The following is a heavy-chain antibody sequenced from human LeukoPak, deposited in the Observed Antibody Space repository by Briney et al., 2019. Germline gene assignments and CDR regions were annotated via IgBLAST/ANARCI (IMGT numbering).Heavy chain of an antibody. CDR1: GGSISSGGYN. CDR3: ARGWGGTMVRGQSYAMDV. J-gene: IGHJ6*02. CDR2: IYYSGST. V-gene: IGHV4-31*03. Sequence: SQTLSLTCTASGGSISSGGYNWNWIRQHPGQGLEYIGYIYYSGSTYYNPSLKSRVTISVDTSKNQLSLKLSSVTAADTAVYYCARGWGGTMVRGQSYAMDVWGQGTAVTVSS. D-gene: IGHD3-10*01.